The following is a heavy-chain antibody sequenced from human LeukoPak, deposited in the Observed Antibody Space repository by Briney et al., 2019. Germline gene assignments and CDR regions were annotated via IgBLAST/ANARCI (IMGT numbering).Heavy chain of an antibody. CDR3: VGEGEHSYGYGWYRYFDY. CDR1: GFTFSSYA. CDR2: ISGSGGST. V-gene: IGHV3-23*01. D-gene: IGHD5-18*01. J-gene: IGHJ4*02. Sequence: PGGSLRLSCAASGFTFSSYAMSWVRQAPGKGLEWVSAISGSGGSTYYADSVKGRFTISRDNSKNTLYLQMNSLRAEDTAVYYCVGEGEHSYGYGWYRYFDYWGQGTLVTVSS.